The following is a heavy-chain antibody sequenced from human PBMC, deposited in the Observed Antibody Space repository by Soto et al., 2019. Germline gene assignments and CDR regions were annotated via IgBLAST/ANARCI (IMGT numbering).Heavy chain of an antibody. CDR2: ISDSGGST. D-gene: IGHD6-19*01. Sequence: ELQLLESGGGLVQPGGSLRLSCAASGFTFSTYAMSWVRQAPGKGLEWVSAISDSGGSTYYADSVEGRFTISRDNSKNALFLQMSSLRAEDTAIYFCAKAFRVAGSHSCDYWGQGTLVTVSS. CDR3: AKAFRVAGSHSCDY. V-gene: IGHV3-23*01. CDR1: GFTFSTYA. J-gene: IGHJ4*02.